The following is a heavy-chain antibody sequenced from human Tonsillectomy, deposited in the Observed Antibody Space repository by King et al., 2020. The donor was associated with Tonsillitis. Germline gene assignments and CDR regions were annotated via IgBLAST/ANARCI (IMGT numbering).Heavy chain of an antibody. V-gene: IGHV4-38-2*02. J-gene: IGHJ5*02. CDR1: GYSISSGYY. CDR3: ARDKNSYGSGSYSPNWFDP. D-gene: IGHD3-10*01. Sequence: QLQESGPGLVKPSETLSLTCAVSGYSISSGYYWGWIRQPPGKGLEWIGSIYHSGSTYYNPSLKSRVTISVDTSKNQFSLKLSSVTAADTAVYYCARDKNSYGSGSYSPNWFDPWGQGTLVTVSS. CDR2: IYHSGST.